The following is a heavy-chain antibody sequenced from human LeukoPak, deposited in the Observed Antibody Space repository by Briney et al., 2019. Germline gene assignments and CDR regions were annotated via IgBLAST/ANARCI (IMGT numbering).Heavy chain of an antibody. CDR1: GGSISSYY. V-gene: IGHV4-59*01. CDR2: IYYSGST. Sequence: SETLSLTCTVSGGSISSYYWSWIRQPPGKGLEWIGYIYYSGSTNHNPSLKSRVTISVDTSKNQFSLKLSSVTAADTAVYYCARDQSCSGGSCYPGYYFDYWGQGTLVTVSS. J-gene: IGHJ4*02. D-gene: IGHD2-15*01. CDR3: ARDQSCSGGSCYPGYYFDY.